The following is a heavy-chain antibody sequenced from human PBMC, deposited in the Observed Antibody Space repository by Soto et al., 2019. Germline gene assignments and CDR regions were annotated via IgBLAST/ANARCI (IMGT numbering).Heavy chain of an antibody. D-gene: IGHD3-3*01. CDR1: GGSVSRVSYY. CDR3: AASISIFGVVPF. J-gene: IGHJ4*02. CDR2: VYYSGST. V-gene: IGHV4-61*01. Sequence: SETLSLTCNVSGGSVSRVSYYWSWIRQSPGKGPEWIGYVYYSGSTNYNPSLKSRVTISVDTSKNQFSLKLRSVTAADTAVYYCAASISIFGVVPFWGQGTLVTVS.